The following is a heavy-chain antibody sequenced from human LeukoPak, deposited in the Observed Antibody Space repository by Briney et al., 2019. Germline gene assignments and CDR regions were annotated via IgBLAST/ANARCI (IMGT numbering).Heavy chain of an antibody. CDR2: IYYSGST. D-gene: IGHD3-9*01. CDR1: GGSISSYY. Sequence: PSETLSLTCTVSGGSISSYYWSWIRQPPGKGLEWIGYIYYSGSTNYNPSLKSRVTISVDTSKNQFSLELSSVTAADTAVYYCAREREHYDILTGYYRGFDYWGQGTLVTVSS. V-gene: IGHV4-59*08. CDR3: AREREHYDILTGYYRGFDY. J-gene: IGHJ4*02.